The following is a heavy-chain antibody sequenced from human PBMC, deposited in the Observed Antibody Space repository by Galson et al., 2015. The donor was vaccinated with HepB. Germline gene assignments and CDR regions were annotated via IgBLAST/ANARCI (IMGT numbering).Heavy chain of an antibody. CDR2: IKSKTDGGTT. Sequence: SLRLSCAASGFTFSNAWMNWVRQAPGKGLEWVGRIKSKTDGGTTDYAAPVKGRFTISRDDSKNTLYLQMNSLKTEDTAVYYCTTDRSLGIYYEGDDFDYWGQGTLVTVSS. CDR1: GFTFSNAW. J-gene: IGHJ4*02. D-gene: IGHD3-22*01. V-gene: IGHV3-15*07. CDR3: TTDRSLGIYYEGDDFDY.